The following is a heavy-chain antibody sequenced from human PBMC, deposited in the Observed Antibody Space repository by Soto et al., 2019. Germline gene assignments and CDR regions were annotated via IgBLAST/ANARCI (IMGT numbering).Heavy chain of an antibody. Sequence: ASVKVSCKTSGYTFTSYGISWVRQAPGQGLEWMGWISAYNGNTNYAQKLQGRVTMTTDTSTSTAYMELRSLRSDDTAVYYCARVNCGGDCYLRLYYYYGMDVWGQGTTVTVSS. J-gene: IGHJ6*02. D-gene: IGHD2-21*02. V-gene: IGHV1-18*01. CDR1: GYTFTSYG. CDR2: ISAYNGNT. CDR3: ARVNCGGDCYLRLYYYYGMDV.